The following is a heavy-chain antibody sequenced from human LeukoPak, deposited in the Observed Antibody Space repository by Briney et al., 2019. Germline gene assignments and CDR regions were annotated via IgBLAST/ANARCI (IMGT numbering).Heavy chain of an antibody. V-gene: IGHV3-11*05. CDR2: ISSSSSYT. CDR1: GFTFSDYY. CDR3: ARDTGSQYQLPTALNNYYYYGMDV. Sequence: GGSLRLSCAASGFTFSDYYMSWIRQAPGKGLEWVSYISSSSSYTNYADSVTGRFTIFRDNAKNSLYLQMNSLRAEDTAVYYCARDTGSQYQLPTALNNYYYYGMDVWGQGTTVTVSS. J-gene: IGHJ6*02. D-gene: IGHD2-2*01.